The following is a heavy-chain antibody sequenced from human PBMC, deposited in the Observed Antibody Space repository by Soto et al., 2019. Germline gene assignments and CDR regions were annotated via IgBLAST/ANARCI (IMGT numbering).Heavy chain of an antibody. V-gene: IGHV1-18*01. J-gene: IGHJ6*02. CDR1: GYTFIRYG. CDR3: TRGGYYDNNWGKLSPYGLDV. Sequence: QVQLVQSAGEVKKPGASVKVSCRASGYTFIRYGIAWVRQAPGQGPEWMGWISPYDDNTIYAQKFQGRVTMTTDTSTRTVSMYLRNWRPNDTAMYYCTRGGYYDNNWGKLSPYGLDVWGQGTSVTVSS. CDR2: ISPYDDNT. D-gene: IGHD3-16*01.